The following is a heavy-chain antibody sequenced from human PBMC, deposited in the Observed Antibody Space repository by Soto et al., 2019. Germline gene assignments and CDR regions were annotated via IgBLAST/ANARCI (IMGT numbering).Heavy chain of an antibody. D-gene: IGHD3-10*01. Sequence: VASVKVSCKASGYTFTGYYMHWVRQAPGQGLEWMGWINPNSGGTNYAQKFQGRVTMTRDASISTAYMELSRLRSDDTAVYYCARDRGLTSASGSNNWFDPWGQGTLVTVSS. CDR1: GYTFTGYY. CDR3: ARDRGLTSASGSNNWFDP. V-gene: IGHV1-2*02. CDR2: INPNSGGT. J-gene: IGHJ5*02.